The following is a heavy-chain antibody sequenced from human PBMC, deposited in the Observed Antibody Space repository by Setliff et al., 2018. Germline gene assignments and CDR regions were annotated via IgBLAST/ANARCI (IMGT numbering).Heavy chain of an antibody. CDR3: ARGGHIRYDYYYMDV. J-gene: IGHJ6*03. CDR2: MNPGRGSR. CDR1: GYAFSSYY. V-gene: IGHV1-46*01. Sequence: GASVKVSCKASGYAFSSYYMYWVRQAPGQGLEWMGVMNPGRGSRNYAQRFQGRVTMTSDTSTSTVYMELSSLRSEDTALYYCARGGHIRYDYYYMDVCGKGTTVTVSS. D-gene: IGHD5-18*01.